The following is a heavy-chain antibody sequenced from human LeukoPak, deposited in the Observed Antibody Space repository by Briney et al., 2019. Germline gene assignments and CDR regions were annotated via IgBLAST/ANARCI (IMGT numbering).Heavy chain of an antibody. CDR1: GGSISSGGYY. V-gene: IGHV4-30-4*01. J-gene: IGHJ4*02. CDR2: IYFSGST. CDR3: ARGPTVTTDY. D-gene: IGHD4-17*01. Sequence: SETLSLTCTVSGGSISSGGYYWSWFRQPPGKALEWIGNIYFSGSTNCNPSLKSRVAISLDTSKNQFSLYLSSVTAADTAVYYCARGPTVTTDYWGQGNLVTVSS.